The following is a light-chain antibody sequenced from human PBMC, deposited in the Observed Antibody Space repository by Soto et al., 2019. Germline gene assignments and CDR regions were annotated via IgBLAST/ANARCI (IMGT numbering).Light chain of an antibody. J-gene: IGKJ5*01. CDR2: AAS. CDR1: QGISSY. CDR3: QQLNSNPPIT. Sequence: IQLTQSPSSLSASVGDRVTITCRASQGISSYLAWYQQKPGKAPNLLIYAASTLQSGVPARFSGSGSGTDFTLTISSLQPEDFATYYCQQLNSNPPITFGQGTRLEIK. V-gene: IGKV1-9*01.